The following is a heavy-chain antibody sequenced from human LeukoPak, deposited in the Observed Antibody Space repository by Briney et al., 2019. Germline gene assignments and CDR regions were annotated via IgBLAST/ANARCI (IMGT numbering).Heavy chain of an antibody. Sequence: ASVKVSCKASGYTFTVYYIHWVRQAPGQGLEWMGWINPNSGGTNYAQKFQGRVTMTRDTSISTAYMELSRLRSDDTAVYYCARGPLLWFGEVLSMSDFDSWGQETLVTVSS. J-gene: IGHJ4*02. D-gene: IGHD3-10*01. V-gene: IGHV1-2*02. CDR3: ARGPLLWFGEVLSMSDFDS. CDR2: INPNSGGT. CDR1: GYTFTVYY.